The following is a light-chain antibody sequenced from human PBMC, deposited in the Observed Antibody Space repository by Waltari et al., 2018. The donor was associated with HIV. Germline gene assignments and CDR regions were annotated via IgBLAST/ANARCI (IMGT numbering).Light chain of an antibody. Sequence: QSVLTQPPSASGTPGQRVTISCSGTRSNIGSNTVNWYQLLPGTAPKLLIYNGNGRPSGVPGRFSGSRSGASASLAISGLQPEDEADYYCSSWDDRLNGQGVFGGGTKLTVL. CDR1: RSNIGSNT. J-gene: IGLJ3*02. CDR3: SSWDDRLNGQGV. CDR2: NGN. V-gene: IGLV1-44*01.